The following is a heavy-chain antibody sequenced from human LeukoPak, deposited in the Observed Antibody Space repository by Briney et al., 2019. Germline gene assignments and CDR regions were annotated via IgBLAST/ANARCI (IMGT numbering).Heavy chain of an antibody. CDR1: GFTFSSYW. J-gene: IGHJ4*02. Sequence: PGGSLRLSCAASGFTFSSYWMSWVRQAPGKGLEWVANIKQDGSEKYYVDSVKGRFTISRDNAKNSLYLQMNSLRAEDTAVYYCARGCSSSWYVVFAEHKYYFDYWGQGTLVTVSS. V-gene: IGHV3-7*04. CDR3: ARGCSSSWYVVFAEHKYYFDY. D-gene: IGHD6-13*01. CDR2: IKQDGSEK.